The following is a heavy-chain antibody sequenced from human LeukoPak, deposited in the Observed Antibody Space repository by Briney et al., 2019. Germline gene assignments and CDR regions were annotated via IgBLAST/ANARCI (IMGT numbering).Heavy chain of an antibody. Sequence: GASVKVSRKASGGTFSSYAISWVRRAPGQGLEWMGGIIPIFGTANYAQKFQGRVTITADESTSTAYMELSSLRSEDTAVYYCARGPDYGGNSLWGQGTLVTVSS. CDR3: ARGPDYGGNSL. CDR1: GGTFSSYA. D-gene: IGHD4-23*01. V-gene: IGHV1-69*13. CDR2: IIPIFGTA. J-gene: IGHJ4*02.